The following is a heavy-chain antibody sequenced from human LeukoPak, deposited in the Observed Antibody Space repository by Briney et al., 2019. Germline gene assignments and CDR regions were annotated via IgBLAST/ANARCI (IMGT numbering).Heavy chain of an antibody. Sequence: PGGSLRLSCAASGFTFSSYWMHWIRQATGKGLVWVSRIHSDGIGTSYADSVRGRFTISRDNAKNTLYLQMNSLRAEDTAVYYCARDQGSFDYWGQGTLVTVSS. J-gene: IGHJ4*02. CDR3: ARDQGSFDY. CDR2: IHSDGIGT. V-gene: IGHV3-74*01. CDR1: GFTFSSYW.